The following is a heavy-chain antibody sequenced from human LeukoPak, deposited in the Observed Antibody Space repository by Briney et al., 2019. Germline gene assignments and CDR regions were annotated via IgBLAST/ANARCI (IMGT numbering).Heavy chain of an antibody. CDR1: GFTFTSYA. CDR2: ISGNGGST. D-gene: IGHD5-18*01. J-gene: IGHJ4*02. V-gene: IGHV3-23*01. CDR3: AKDQGYTYGYPEDY. Sequence: GGSLRLSCAASGFTFTSYAMSWVREAPGKVLEWVSAISGNGGSTYSADSVKGRFTISRDNSKSTLYLQMNSLRAEDTAVYYCAKDQGYTYGYPEDYWGQGTLVTVSS.